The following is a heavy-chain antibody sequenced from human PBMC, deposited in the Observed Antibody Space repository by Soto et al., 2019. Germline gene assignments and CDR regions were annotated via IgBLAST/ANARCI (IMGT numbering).Heavy chain of an antibody. V-gene: IGHV1-69*13. CDR3: ARVSKAEYVWRGENWFDP. J-gene: IGHJ5*02. Sequence: SVKVSCKASGGTFSSYAISWVRQAPGQGLEWMGGVIPIFGTANYAQKFQGRVTITADESTSTAYMELSSLRSEDTAVYYCARVSKAEYVWRGENWFDPWGEGTLVTVSS. CDR2: VIPIFGTA. D-gene: IGHD3-3*01. CDR1: GGTFSSYA.